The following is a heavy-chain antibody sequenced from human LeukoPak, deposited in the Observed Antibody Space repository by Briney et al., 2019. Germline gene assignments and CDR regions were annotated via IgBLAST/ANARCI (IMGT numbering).Heavy chain of an antibody. V-gene: IGHV3-74*01. CDR3: ARDILTGYFN. J-gene: IGHJ4*02. CDR2: IKTDGSST. CDR1: GFTFSNHW. Sequence: PGGSLRLSCAASGFTFSNHWMHWVRQAPRKGLVWVSRIKTDGSSTSCADSVKGRFTISRDNAKNTLYLQMNSLRAEDTAVYYCARDILTGYFNWGQGTLVTVSS. D-gene: IGHD3-9*01.